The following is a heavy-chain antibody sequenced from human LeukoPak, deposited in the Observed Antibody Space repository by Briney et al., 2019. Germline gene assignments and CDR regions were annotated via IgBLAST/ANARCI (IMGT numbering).Heavy chain of an antibody. CDR1: GFTFSSYG. D-gene: IGHD3-22*01. CDR2: IRYDGSNK. V-gene: IGHV3-30*02. CDR3: ARDKHHYYDSSGFDY. J-gene: IGHJ4*02. Sequence: GGSLRLSCAASGFTFSSYGMHWVRQAPGKGLEWVAFIRYDGSNKYYADSVKGRFTISRDNSKNTLYLQMNSLRAEDTAVYYCARDKHHYYDSSGFDYWGQGTLVTVSS.